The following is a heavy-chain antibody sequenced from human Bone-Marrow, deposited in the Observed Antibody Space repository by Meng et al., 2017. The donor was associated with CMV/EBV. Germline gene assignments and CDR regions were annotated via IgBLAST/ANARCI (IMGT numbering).Heavy chain of an antibody. CDR1: GGPISDSRYY. Sequence: SETLSLTCSVSGGPISDSRYYWGWMRQSPEKGLEWIGNIFYTGATHYNPSLKSRITISKDTSKNQLSLKLTFVTAADTAVYYCARGIKDYDFWPFDLWGRGNQVTVSS. V-gene: IGHV4-39*07. D-gene: IGHD3-3*01. CDR3: ARGIKDYDFWPFDL. CDR2: IFYTGAT. J-gene: IGHJ2*01.